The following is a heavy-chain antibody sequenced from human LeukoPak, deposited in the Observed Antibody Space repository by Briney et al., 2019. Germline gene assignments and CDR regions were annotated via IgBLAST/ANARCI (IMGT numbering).Heavy chain of an antibody. D-gene: IGHD5-12*01. CDR3: AGSAYVDIVATSDY. J-gene: IGHJ4*02. Sequence: GGSLRLSCAASGFTFSSYEMNWVRQAPGKGLEWVSYISSSGSTIYYADSVKGRFTISRDNAKNSLYLQMSSLRAEDTAVYYCAGSAYVDIVATSDYWGQGTLVTVSS. V-gene: IGHV3-48*03. CDR2: ISSSGSTI. CDR1: GFTFSSYE.